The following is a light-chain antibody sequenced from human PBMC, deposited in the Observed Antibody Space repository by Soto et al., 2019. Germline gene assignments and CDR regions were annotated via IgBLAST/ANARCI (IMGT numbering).Light chain of an antibody. CDR3: NSYTTSSTPVV. J-gene: IGLJ2*01. CDR1: SSDVGGYNY. Sequence: QSVLTQPASVSGSPGQSITICCTGTSSDVGGYNYVSWYQQHPGKAPKLMIYEVSNRPSGVSNRFSGSKSGNTASLTISGLQAEDEADYYCNSYTTSSTPVVFGGGTKVTVL. V-gene: IGLV2-14*01. CDR2: EVS.